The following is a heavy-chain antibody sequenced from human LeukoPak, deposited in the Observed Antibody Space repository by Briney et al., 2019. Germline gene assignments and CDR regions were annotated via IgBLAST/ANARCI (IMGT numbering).Heavy chain of an antibody. V-gene: IGHV1-46*01. CDR1: GYTFTRYY. D-gene: IGHD3-16*01. CDR3: ARDMGVEKSDTFDI. Sequence: ASVKVSCKASGYTFTRYYMHWGRQAPGRWLEWMGIINPSGGSTSYAQKFQGRVTMTRDTSTSTVYMELSSLRSEDTAVYYCARDMGVEKSDTFDIWGQGTMVTVSS. CDR2: INPSGGST. J-gene: IGHJ3*02.